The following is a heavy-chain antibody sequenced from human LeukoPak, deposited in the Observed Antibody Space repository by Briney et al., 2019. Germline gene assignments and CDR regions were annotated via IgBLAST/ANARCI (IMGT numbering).Heavy chain of an antibody. V-gene: IGHV3-21*01. CDR3: ARNPPSYDFWSGYYADY. CDR2: ISSSSSYI. J-gene: IGHJ4*02. CDR1: GFTFSSYS. D-gene: IGHD3-3*01. Sequence: PGGSLRLSCAASGFTFSSYSMNWVRQAPGKGLEWVSSISSSSSYIYYADSVKGRFTISRDNAKNSLYLQMNSLRAEDTAVYYCARNPPSYDFWSGYYADYWGQGTLVTVSS.